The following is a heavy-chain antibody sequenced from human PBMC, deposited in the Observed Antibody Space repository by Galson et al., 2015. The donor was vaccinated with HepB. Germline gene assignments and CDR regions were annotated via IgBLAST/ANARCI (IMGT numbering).Heavy chain of an antibody. D-gene: IGHD6-13*01. V-gene: IGHV3-13*04. J-gene: IGHJ6*02. CDR3: ARVSAAAGLYYGMDV. CDR1: GFTFSSYD. Sequence: SLRLSCAASGFTFSSYDMHWVRQATGKGLEWVSAIGTAGDTYYPGSVKGRLTISRENAKNSLYLQMNSLRAGDTAVYYCARVSAAAGLYYGMDVWGQGTTVTVSS. CDR2: IGTAGDT.